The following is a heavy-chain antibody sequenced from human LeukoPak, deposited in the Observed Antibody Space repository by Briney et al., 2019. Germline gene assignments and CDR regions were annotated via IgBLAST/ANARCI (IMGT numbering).Heavy chain of an antibody. V-gene: IGHV3-23*01. D-gene: IGHD6-25*01. Sequence: GGSLRLSCAASGFPFSSYAMSWVRQAPGKGLEWVSAISGSGGSTYYADSVKGRFTISRDNSKNTLYLQMNSLRAEDTAVYYCAKAPRARHPFYWYFELWGRGTLVTVSS. CDR3: AKAPRARHPFYWYFEL. J-gene: IGHJ2*01. CDR2: ISGSGGST. CDR1: GFPFSSYA.